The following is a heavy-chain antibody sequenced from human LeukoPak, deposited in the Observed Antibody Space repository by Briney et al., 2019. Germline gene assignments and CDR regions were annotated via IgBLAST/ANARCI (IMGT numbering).Heavy chain of an antibody. CDR2: ISSSSSYI. CDR3: ARAGRSGITMVRGVIFSFDY. D-gene: IGHD3-10*01. V-gene: IGHV3-21*01. CDR1: GFTFSSYS. Sequence: PGGSLRLSCAASGFTFSSYSVNWVRQAPGKGLEWVSSISSSSSYIYYADSVKGRFTISRDNAKNSLYLQMNSLRAEDTAVYYCARAGRSGITMVRGVIFSFDYWGQGTLVTVSS. J-gene: IGHJ4*02.